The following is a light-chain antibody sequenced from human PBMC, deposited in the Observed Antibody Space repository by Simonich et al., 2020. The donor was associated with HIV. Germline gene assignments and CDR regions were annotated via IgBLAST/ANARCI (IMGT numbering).Light chain of an antibody. Sequence: EIMMTQSPATLSVSPGERATLSCRASQSVSNTLAWYQQKPGQAPRLLIYGASTRATGIPAMFSGSGSGTEFTLTISSLQSEDFAVYYCQQRSNWPLTFGGGTKVEIK. V-gene: IGKV3-15*01. CDR1: QSVSNT. CDR2: GAS. CDR3: QQRSNWPLT. J-gene: IGKJ4*01.